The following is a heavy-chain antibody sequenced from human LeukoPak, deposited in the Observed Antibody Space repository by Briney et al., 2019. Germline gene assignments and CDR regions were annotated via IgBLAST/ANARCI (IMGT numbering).Heavy chain of an antibody. Sequence: SQTLSLTCAVSGDSFSSNSAAWDWLRQSPSRGLEWLGRTYYRSKWHNDYEVSVKGLIIINPDTSKNQFSLQLNSVTPEDTAVYYCVRTQYGMDVWGKGTTVTVSS. V-gene: IGHV6-1*01. J-gene: IGHJ6*04. CDR1: GDSFSSNSAA. CDR2: TYYRSKWHN. CDR3: VRTQYGMDV.